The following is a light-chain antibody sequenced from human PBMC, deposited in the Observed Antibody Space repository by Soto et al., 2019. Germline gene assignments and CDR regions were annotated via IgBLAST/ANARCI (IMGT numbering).Light chain of an antibody. Sequence: DIQMTQSPSSLSASVGDRVTINCRASQSISSYLNWYQQKPGKAPKLLIYAASSLQSGVPSRFSGSGSGTDFTLTISSLQPEDFATYYCQQSYGTPITFGQGTRLEIK. V-gene: IGKV1-39*01. CDR2: AAS. J-gene: IGKJ5*01. CDR3: QQSYGTPIT. CDR1: QSISSY.